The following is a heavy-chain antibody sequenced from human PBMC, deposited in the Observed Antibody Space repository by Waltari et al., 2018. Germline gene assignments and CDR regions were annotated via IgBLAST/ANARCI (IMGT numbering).Heavy chain of an antibody. CDR3: ARLVSVVVTSPASHSFDY. D-gene: IGHD2-21*02. CDR1: GYSISSGYY. J-gene: IGHJ4*02. V-gene: IGHV4-38-2*01. CDR2: IYHSGST. Sequence: QVQLQESGPGLVKPSETLSLTCAVSGYSISSGYYWGWIRQPPGKGLDWIGSIYHSGSTYYNPSLKSRVTISVDTSKNQFSLKLSSVTAADTAVYYCARLVSVVVTSPASHSFDYWGQGTLVTVSS.